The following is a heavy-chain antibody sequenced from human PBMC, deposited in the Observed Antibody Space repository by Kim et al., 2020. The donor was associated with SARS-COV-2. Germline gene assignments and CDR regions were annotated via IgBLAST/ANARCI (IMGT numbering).Heavy chain of an antibody. V-gene: IGHV3-23*01. CDR1: GFTFSNYA. Sequence: GGSLRLSCAASGFTFSNYAMRWVRQAPGKGLEWVSAISASGGTANYADSVKGRFTVSRDNAKNTLNLQMNSLRAEDTAIYYCAKRLGASGTYNYAMDVWGQGTTVTVSS. J-gene: IGHJ6*02. CDR3: AKRLGASGTYNYAMDV. D-gene: IGHD3-10*01. CDR2: ISASGGTA.